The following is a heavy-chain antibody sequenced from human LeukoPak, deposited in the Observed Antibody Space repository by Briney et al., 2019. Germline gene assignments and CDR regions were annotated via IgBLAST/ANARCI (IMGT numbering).Heavy chain of an antibody. Sequence: ASVKVSCKTSGYIFTNYYMHWVRQAPGQGLEWMGLINPSGGNTSNAQKFQGRVTMTRDTSTSTVYMELSSLRSEDTAVYYCARDLSYCGGDCYFLLSYSYGMDVWGQGTTVTVSS. V-gene: IGHV1-46*01. D-gene: IGHD2-21*02. J-gene: IGHJ6*02. CDR3: ARDLSYCGGDCYFLLSYSYGMDV. CDR2: INPSGGNT. CDR1: GYIFTNYY.